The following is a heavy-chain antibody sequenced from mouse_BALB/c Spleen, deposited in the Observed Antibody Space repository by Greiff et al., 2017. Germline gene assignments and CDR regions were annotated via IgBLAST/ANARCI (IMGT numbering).Heavy chain of an antibody. J-gene: IGHJ4*01. Sequence: EVQLVESGGGLVKPGGSLKLSCAASGFTFSSYTMSWVRQTPEKRLEWVATISSGGSYTYYPDSVKGRFTISRDNAKNTLYLQMSSLKSEDTAMYYCTRLGAMDYWGQGTSVTVSA. D-gene: IGHD3-3*01. CDR3: TRLGAMDY. CDR2: ISSGGSYT. CDR1: GFTFSSYT. V-gene: IGHV5-6-4*01.